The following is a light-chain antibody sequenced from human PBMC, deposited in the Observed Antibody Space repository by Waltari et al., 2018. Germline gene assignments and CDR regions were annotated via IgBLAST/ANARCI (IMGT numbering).Light chain of an antibody. CDR3: QQRSNWLT. Sequence: IVLTQSPATRSLSPRERATLPCRASQSVSSYLAWYQQKPGQAPRLLLYDASNRATGIPARFSGSGSGTDFTLTISSLEPEDFAVYYCQQRSNWLTFGGGTKVEIK. CDR2: DAS. V-gene: IGKV3-11*01. CDR1: QSVSSY. J-gene: IGKJ4*01.